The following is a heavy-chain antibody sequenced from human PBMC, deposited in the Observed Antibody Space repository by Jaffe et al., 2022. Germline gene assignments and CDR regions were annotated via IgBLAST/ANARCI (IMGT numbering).Heavy chain of an antibody. J-gene: IGHJ5*02. CDR1: GGSISSYY. D-gene: IGHD3-10*01. CDR2: IYYSGST. CDR3: ARVNYYGSGSYYKGDWFDP. V-gene: IGHV4-59*01. Sequence: QVQLQESGPGLVKPSETLSLTCTVSGGSISSYYWSWIRQPPGKGLEWIGYIYYSGSTNYNPSLKSRVTISVDTSKNQFSLKLSSVTAADTAVYYCARVNYYGSGSYYKGDWFDPWGQGTLVTVSS.